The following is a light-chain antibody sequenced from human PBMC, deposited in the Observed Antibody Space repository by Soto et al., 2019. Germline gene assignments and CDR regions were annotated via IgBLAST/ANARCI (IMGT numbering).Light chain of an antibody. J-gene: IGKJ1*01. V-gene: IGKV1-5*03. CDR1: QSISSW. CDR3: QQYNSYSTT. Sequence: DIQMTQSPSTLSASVGDRVTITCRASQSISSWLAWYQQKPGKAPKLLICKASSLESGVPSRFSGSGSGTECTLTINSLQPDDFATYYCQQYNSYSTTFGQGTKVEIK. CDR2: KAS.